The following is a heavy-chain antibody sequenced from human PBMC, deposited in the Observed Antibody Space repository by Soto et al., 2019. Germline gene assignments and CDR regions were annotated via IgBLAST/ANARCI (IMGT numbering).Heavy chain of an antibody. Sequence: EVQLVESGGGLVKPGGSLRLPCAASGISFNDAWISWVRQAPGQGLEWIGRIRSRSVGATTDYAAPVKGRFTLSRDDSQNTVSLQMNILKTEDTGVYYCTTGPPVRGHCSGGSCYWGQGTLVTVSS. CDR1: GISFNDAW. D-gene: IGHD2-15*01. CDR3: TTGPPVRGHCSGGSCY. J-gene: IGHJ4*02. V-gene: IGHV3-15*01. CDR2: IRSRSVGATT.